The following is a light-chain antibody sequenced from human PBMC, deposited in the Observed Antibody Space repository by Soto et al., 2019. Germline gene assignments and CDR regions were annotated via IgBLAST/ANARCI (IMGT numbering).Light chain of an antibody. CDR1: QSISCW. CDR2: KAS. J-gene: IGKJ1*01. V-gene: IGKV1-5*03. Sequence: DIQMTQSPSTLSASVGDRVIITCRASQSISCWLAWYQQKPGKAPNLLIYKASALKSGVPSRFSGSGSGTEFTLTISSLQPDDFATYYCQQYDNDSWTFGQGTKVEIK. CDR3: QQYDNDSWT.